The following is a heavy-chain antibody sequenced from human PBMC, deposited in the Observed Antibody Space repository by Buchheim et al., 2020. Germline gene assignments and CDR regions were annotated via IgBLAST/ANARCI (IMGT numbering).Heavy chain of an antibody. CDR2: LYWDDDQ. CDR3: VHSPHDLPDYGDYGTIYGAAFDY. J-gene: IGHJ4*02. D-gene: IGHD4-17*01. Sequence: QITLKESGPMLVKPTQTLTLTCTFSGFSLSSTGVGVGWVRQSPGKALEWLAILYWDDDQRYRPSLKSRLTITKDTSKNQVVLTMTNMDPVDTATYFCVHSPHDLPDYGDYGTIYGAAFDYWGQGAL. V-gene: IGHV2-5*02. CDR1: GFSLSSTGVG.